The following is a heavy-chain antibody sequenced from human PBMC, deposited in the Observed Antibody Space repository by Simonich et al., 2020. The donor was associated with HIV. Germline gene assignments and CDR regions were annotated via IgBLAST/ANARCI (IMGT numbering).Heavy chain of an antibody. J-gene: IGHJ3*02. CDR3: ARILPIKIIDSDAFDI. CDR1: GYTFTGYY. Sequence: QVQLVQSGAEVKKPGASVKVSCKASGYTFTGYYMHWVRQAPGQGLEGMGGINPNSGGTNSAQKFQGRVTMTRDTSISTAYMKLSRLRSDDTAVYYCARILPIKIIDSDAFDIWGQGTMVTVSS. V-gene: IGHV1-2*02. CDR2: INPNSGGT.